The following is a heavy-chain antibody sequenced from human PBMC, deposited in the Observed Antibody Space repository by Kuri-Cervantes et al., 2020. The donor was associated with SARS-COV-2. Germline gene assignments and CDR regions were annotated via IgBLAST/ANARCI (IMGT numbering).Heavy chain of an antibody. V-gene: IGHV3-33*08. CDR2: IWYDGSNK. Sequence: GESLKISCAASGFTFSSYAMHWVRQAPGKGLEWVAVIWYDGSNKYHADSVKGRFTISRDNSKNTLYLQMNSLRAEDTAVYYCARSLYGGTSWYYGVGVWGQGTTVTVSS. D-gene: IGHD4-23*01. CDR1: GFTFSSYA. CDR3: ARSLYGGTSWYYGVGV. J-gene: IGHJ6*02.